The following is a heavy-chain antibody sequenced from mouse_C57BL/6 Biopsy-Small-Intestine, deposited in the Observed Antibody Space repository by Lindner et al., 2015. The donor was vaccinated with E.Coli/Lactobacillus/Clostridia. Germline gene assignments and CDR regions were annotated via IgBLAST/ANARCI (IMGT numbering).Heavy chain of an antibody. CDR3: ARYDYDGAY. CDR2: IYPRDGST. Sequence: VQLQESGPELVKPGASVKLSCKASGYTFTSYDINWVKQRPGQGLEWIGWIYPRDGSTTYNEKFEGKATLTVGTSSSTAYMELHSLTSEDSAVYFCARYDYDGAYWGQGTLVTVSA. J-gene: IGHJ3*01. CDR1: GYTFTSYD. D-gene: IGHD2-4*01. V-gene: IGHV1-85*01.